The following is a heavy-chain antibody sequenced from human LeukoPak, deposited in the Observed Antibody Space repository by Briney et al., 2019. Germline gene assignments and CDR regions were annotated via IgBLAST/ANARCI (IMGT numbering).Heavy chain of an antibody. CDR3: ARDRDSSSWYGY. V-gene: IGHV3-53*01. CDR2: IYSGGST. CDR1: GFTVRSNY. J-gene: IGHJ4*02. Sequence: PGGSLRLSCEASGFTVRSNYMSCVRQAPGEGREWGSVIYSGGSTYYADSMKGCFTTTRDNSKTTLHLQINSLRVEDTAVYYCARDRDSSSWYGYWGQGTLVTVSS. D-gene: IGHD6-13*01.